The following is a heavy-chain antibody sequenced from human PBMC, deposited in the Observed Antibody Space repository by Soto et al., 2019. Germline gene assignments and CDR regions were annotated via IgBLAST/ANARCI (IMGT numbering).Heavy chain of an antibody. J-gene: IGHJ6*02. CDR2: ISYDGSNK. CDR3: AKSGSGWYPYYYGMDV. Sequence: QVQLVESGGGVVQPGRSLRLSCAASGFTFSSYGMHWVRQAPGKGLEWVAVISYDGSNKYYADSVKGRFTISRDNSKNTLYLRMNSLRAEDTAVYYCAKSGSGWYPYYYGMDVWGQGTTVTVSS. CDR1: GFTFSSYG. D-gene: IGHD6-19*01. V-gene: IGHV3-30*18.